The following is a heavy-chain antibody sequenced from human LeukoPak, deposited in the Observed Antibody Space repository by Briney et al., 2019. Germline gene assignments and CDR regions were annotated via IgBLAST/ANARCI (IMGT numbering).Heavy chain of an antibody. D-gene: IGHD3-22*01. CDR3: ARVPWYYDSSGYYYGDPFDY. V-gene: IGHV1-2*02. Sequence: ASVKVSFKASGYTFTSYYMHWVRQAPGQGLEWMGWINPNSGGTNYAQKFQGRVTMTRDTSISTAYMELSRLRSDGTAVYYCARVPWYYDSSGYYYGDPFDYWGQGTLVTVSS. CDR1: GYTFTSYY. CDR2: INPNSGGT. J-gene: IGHJ4*02.